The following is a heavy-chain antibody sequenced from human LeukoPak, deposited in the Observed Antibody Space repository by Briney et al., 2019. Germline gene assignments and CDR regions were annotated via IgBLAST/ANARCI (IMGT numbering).Heavy chain of an antibody. CDR2: ISSSSSYI. CDR3: AREDNDILPGG. D-gene: IGHD3-9*01. V-gene: IGHV3-21*01. Sequence: MPGGSLRLSCAASGFSFSSYSMNWVRQAPGKGLEGVSSISSSSSYIYYADLVKGRFTISRDNAKDSLYLQMNRLRAEDTAVYYCAREDNDILPGGWGQGTLVTVSS. CDR1: GFSFSSYS. J-gene: IGHJ4*02.